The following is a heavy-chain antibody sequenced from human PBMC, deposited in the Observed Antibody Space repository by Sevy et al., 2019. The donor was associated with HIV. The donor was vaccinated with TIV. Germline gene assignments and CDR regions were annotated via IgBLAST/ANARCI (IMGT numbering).Heavy chain of an antibody. D-gene: IGHD6-19*01. CDR2: ISSDGSDK. V-gene: IGHV3-30*03. CDR3: ARDLGQEQWLVRGNWFDP. J-gene: IGHJ5*02. CDR1: GFTFSRYG. Sequence: GGSLRLSCAAAGFTFSRYGMHWARQAPGKGLEWVAVISSDGSDKEYAESVKGRFTISRDNSKNTLYLQMNSLRAEDTAVYYCARDLGQEQWLVRGNWFDPWGQGTLVTVSS.